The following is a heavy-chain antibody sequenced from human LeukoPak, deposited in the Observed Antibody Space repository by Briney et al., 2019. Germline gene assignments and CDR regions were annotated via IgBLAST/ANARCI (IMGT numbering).Heavy chain of an antibody. CDR2: IIPIFGIA. Sequence: GAWVKVSCKASGGTFSSYAIRRVRQAPGQGLEWMGRIIPIFGIANYAQKFQGRVTITADKSTSTAYMELSSLRSEDTAVYYCARDRGGNPLWGQGTLVTVSS. D-gene: IGHD4-23*01. CDR1: GGTFSSYA. V-gene: IGHV1-69*04. CDR3: ARDRGGNPL. J-gene: IGHJ4*02.